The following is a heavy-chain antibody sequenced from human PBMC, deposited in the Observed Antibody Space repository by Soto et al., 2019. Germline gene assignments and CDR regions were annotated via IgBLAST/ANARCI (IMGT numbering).Heavy chain of an antibody. CDR2: VSNSGPT. CDR1: GDSVNTVNYY. Sequence: SETLSLTCTVSGDSVNTVNYYWTWIRQPPGKGLEWIGYVSNSGPTNYSPSLKSRVTLSADTSKNQFYLRLTSVAAADTAVYYCARGRGIAVRPYYYGMDVWGQGTTVTVSS. J-gene: IGHJ6*02. D-gene: IGHD6-6*01. V-gene: IGHV4-61*01. CDR3: ARGRGIAVRPYYYGMDV.